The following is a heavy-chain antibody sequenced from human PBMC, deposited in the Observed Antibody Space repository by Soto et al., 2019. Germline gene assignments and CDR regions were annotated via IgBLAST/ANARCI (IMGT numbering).Heavy chain of an antibody. D-gene: IGHD2-21*02. V-gene: IGHV1-69*06. J-gene: IGHJ6*02. CDR3: ARNGTYGGNSFYYYYGMDV. CDR1: GGTFSSYA. Sequence: SVKVSCKASGGTFSSYAISWVRQAPGQGLEWMGGIIPIFGTANYAQKFQGRVTIAADKSTSTAYMELSSLRSEDTAVYYCARNGTYGGNSFYYYYGMDVWGQGTTVTVSS. CDR2: IIPIFGTA.